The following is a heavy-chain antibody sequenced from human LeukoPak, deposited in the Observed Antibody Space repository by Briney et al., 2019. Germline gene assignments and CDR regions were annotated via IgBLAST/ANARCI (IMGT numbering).Heavy chain of an antibody. Sequence: TGGSLRLSCAASGFTFSDYYMGWIRQAPGKGLEWVSYISSSGSTIYYADSVKGRFTISRDNAKNSLYLQMNSLRAEDTAVYYCARVARRGYSYGWRIDYWGQGTLVTVSS. D-gene: IGHD5-18*01. CDR3: ARVARRGYSYGWRIDY. CDR1: GFTFSDYY. CDR2: ISSSGSTI. V-gene: IGHV3-11*01. J-gene: IGHJ4*02.